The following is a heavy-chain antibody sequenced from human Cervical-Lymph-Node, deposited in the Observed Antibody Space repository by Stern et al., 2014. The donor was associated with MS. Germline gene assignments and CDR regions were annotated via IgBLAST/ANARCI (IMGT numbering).Heavy chain of an antibody. Sequence: VQLVQSGPEVKTPGSSMPLSCKTSGDIFINYALSWVRQAPGTGLEWMGGIIPVLGTTNYAQRFQGRLTITADESTRTAYMELSSLRAEDTAIYYCARDSASAGLYYFDFWGQGTLVTVSS. CDR2: IIPVLGTT. CDR1: GDIFINYA. V-gene: IGHV1-69*01. J-gene: IGHJ4*02. D-gene: IGHD2/OR15-2a*01. CDR3: ARDSASAGLYYFDF.